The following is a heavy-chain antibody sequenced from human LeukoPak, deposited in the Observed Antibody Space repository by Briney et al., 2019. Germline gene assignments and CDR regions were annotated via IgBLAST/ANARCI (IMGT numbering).Heavy chain of an antibody. J-gene: IGHJ5*02. CDR3: ARGDYCSSTSCYNWFDP. CDR1: GYTFTTYG. D-gene: IGHD2-2*01. V-gene: IGHV1-18*01. Sequence: ASVKVSCKASGYTFTTYGISWVRQAPGQGLEWMGWISTYNGNTNYAQKLQGRVTMTTDTSTSSAYMELSSLRSEDTAVYYCARGDYCSSTSCYNWFDPWGQGTLVTVSS. CDR2: ISTYNGNT.